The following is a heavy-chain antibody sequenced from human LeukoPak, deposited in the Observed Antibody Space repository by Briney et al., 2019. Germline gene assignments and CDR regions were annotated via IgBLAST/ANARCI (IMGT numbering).Heavy chain of an antibody. CDR3: AKGRYDYGSGSYLSDY. J-gene: IGHJ4*02. D-gene: IGHD3-10*01. V-gene: IGHV3-23*01. CDR2: ISGSGGST. CDR1: GFTFTNYA. Sequence: GGSLRLSCAASGFTFTNYAMSWVRQAPGKGLEWVSGISGSGGSTNYADSVKGRFTISRDNSKNTLYLQMNSLRPEDTGVYYCAKGRYDYGSGSYLSDYWGQGTLATVSS.